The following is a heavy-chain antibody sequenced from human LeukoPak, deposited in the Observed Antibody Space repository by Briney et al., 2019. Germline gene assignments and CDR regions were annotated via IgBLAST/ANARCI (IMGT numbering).Heavy chain of an antibody. CDR2: IYYSGST. D-gene: IGHD3-22*01. V-gene: IGHV4-39*07. J-gene: IGHJ2*01. CDR1: GDSISSSSYY. CDR3: ARVSWGPRHYYDSSGYPYWYFDL. Sequence: SGTLSLTCTVSGDSISSSSYYWGWIRQPPGKGLEWIGSIYYSGSTYYNPSLKSRVTISVDTSKNQFSLKLSSVTAADTAVYYCARVSWGPRHYYDSSGYPYWYFDLWGRGTLVTVSS.